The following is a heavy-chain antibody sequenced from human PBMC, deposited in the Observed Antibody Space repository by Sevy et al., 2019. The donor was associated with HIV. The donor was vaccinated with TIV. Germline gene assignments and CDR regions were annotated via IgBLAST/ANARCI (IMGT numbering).Heavy chain of an antibody. V-gene: IGHV3-13*01. CDR1: GFTFSSYD. D-gene: IGHD1-1*01. Sequence: GGSLRLSCAASGFTFSSYDMHWVRQATGKSLEWVSTIGTAGEKYYPGSVKGRFTISRENAKNSLYLQMNSLRAGDTAVYYCTRGGNWNANYYYGMDVWGQRTTVTVSS. CDR2: IGTAGEK. J-gene: IGHJ6*02. CDR3: TRGGNWNANYYYGMDV.